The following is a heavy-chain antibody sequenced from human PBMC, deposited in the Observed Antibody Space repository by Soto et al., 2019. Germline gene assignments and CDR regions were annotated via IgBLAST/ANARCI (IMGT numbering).Heavy chain of an antibody. CDR2: INPNTGRT. D-gene: IGHD3-16*01. CDR3: AREIEGWGTCAFDI. Sequence: QVQLVQSGAEVKKPGDSVKVSCKASGYTFSDYHIYWVRQAPGQGLEGVGWINPNTGRTNSAQKVQGRVALTRDTASSTDYMEQSSLSSGDPAVYYCAREIEGWGTCAFDIWGQGTMVSVSS. CDR1: GYTFSDYH. J-gene: IGHJ3*02. V-gene: IGHV1-2*02.